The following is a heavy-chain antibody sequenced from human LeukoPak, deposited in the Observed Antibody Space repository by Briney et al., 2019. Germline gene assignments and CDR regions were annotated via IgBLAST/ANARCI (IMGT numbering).Heavy chain of an antibody. V-gene: IGHV3-11*04. CDR3: ARDDSSGFGDAFDI. Sequence: GGSLRLSCAASGFTFRDFYMSWIRQAPGKGLEWVSYISGSGTTIYNADSVKGRFTISRDNSKNTLYLQMNSLRAEDTAVYYCARDDSSGFGDAFDIWGQGTMVAVSS. D-gene: IGHD3-22*01. CDR1: GFTFRDFY. CDR2: ISGSGTTI. J-gene: IGHJ3*02.